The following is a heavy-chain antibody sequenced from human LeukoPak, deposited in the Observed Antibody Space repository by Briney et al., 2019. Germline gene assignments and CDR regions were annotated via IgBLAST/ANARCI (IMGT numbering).Heavy chain of an antibody. CDR1: GFPFSSYS. D-gene: IGHD5-12*01. V-gene: IGHV3-30*03. J-gene: IGHJ4*02. CDR3: ARGPPTSRSGAHFDY. Sequence: GGSLRLSCAASGFPFSSYSMNWVRQAPGEGLQWVAFISYSGNNYYYADSVKGRFIISRDDSKNTLYVEMNSLRLDDTAIYYCARGPPTSRSGAHFDYWGQGSLVTVSP. CDR2: ISYSGNNY.